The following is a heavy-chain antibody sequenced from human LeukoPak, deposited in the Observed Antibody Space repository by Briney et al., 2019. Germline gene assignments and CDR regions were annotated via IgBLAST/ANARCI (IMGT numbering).Heavy chain of an antibody. CDR3: TTDRSWFDP. CDR2: IKSKNNGGTT. J-gene: IGHJ5*02. Sequence: GGSLRLSCAASGLTFNTAWMSWVRQAPGKGPEGVGRIKSKNNGGTTDYAAPVKGRFTISRDDSKSTLYLQMNSLKSEDTAVYYCTTDRSWFDPWGQGTLVTVSA. V-gene: IGHV3-15*01. CDR1: GLTFNTAW. D-gene: IGHD1-14*01.